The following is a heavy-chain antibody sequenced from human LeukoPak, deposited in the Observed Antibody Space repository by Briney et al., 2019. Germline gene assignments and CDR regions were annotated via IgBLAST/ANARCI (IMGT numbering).Heavy chain of an antibody. V-gene: IGHV3-30-3*02. CDR3: AKYNYYDSSGYYYMDY. Sequence: PGRSLTLSCAASGFTFSGHAMHWVRQAPGKGLEWVAVILYDGSKKYYADSVKGRFTISRDNSKNTLYLQMNSLRAEDTAVYYCAKYNYYDSSGYYYMDYWGQGTLVTVSS. CDR2: ILYDGSKK. J-gene: IGHJ4*02. CDR1: GFTFSGHA. D-gene: IGHD3-22*01.